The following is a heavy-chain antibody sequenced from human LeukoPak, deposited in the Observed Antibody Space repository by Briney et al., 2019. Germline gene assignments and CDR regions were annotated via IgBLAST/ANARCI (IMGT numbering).Heavy chain of an antibody. CDR2: IKQDGSEK. J-gene: IGHJ4*02. CDR3: ASGLELDY. Sequence: GGSLRLSCAASGFTFRSYWMRWVRQAPGKGLEWVANIKQDGSEKNYVDSVKGRFTISRDNAKNSLYLQMNSLRAEDTAVYYCASGLELDYWGQGTLVAVSS. V-gene: IGHV3-7*03. CDR1: GFTFRSYW.